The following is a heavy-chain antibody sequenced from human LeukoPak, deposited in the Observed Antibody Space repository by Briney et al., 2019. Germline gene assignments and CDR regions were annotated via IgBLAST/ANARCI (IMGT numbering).Heavy chain of an antibody. CDR2: ISSSGSTI. V-gene: IGHV3-48*04. Sequence: PGGSLRLSCAASGFTFSSYSMNWVRQAPGKGLEWVSYISSSGSTIYYADSVKGRFTISRDNAKNSLYLQMNSLRAEDTAVYYCARDPSMVRGDYFDYWGQGTLVTVSS. J-gene: IGHJ4*02. CDR3: ARDPSMVRGDYFDY. CDR1: GFTFSSYS. D-gene: IGHD3-10*01.